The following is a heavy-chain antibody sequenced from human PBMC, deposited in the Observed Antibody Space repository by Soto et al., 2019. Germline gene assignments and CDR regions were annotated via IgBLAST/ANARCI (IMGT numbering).Heavy chain of an antibody. Sequence: QVQLQESGPGLVKPSETLSLTCTVSGGSISSYYWSWIRQPPGKGLEWIGYIYYSGSTNYNPSLKSRVTISVDTSKNRFSLKLSSVTAADTAVYYCARGAYGSGSYYNVRYYYMDVWGKGTTVTVSS. CDR1: GGSISSYY. CDR2: IYYSGST. CDR3: ARGAYGSGSYYNVRYYYMDV. D-gene: IGHD3-10*01. V-gene: IGHV4-59*01. J-gene: IGHJ6*03.